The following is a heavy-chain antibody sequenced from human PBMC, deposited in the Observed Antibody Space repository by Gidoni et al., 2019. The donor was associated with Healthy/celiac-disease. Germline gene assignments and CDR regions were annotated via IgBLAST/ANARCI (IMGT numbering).Heavy chain of an antibody. CDR1: VFTFSSYA. Sequence: QVQLVESGGGVVQPGRSLRLSCAASVFTFSSYAMHWVRQAPGKGLEWVAVISYDGSNKYYADSVKGRFTISRDNSKNTLYLQMNSLRAEDTAVYYCARDCMGGWLVPVNYYYYYGMDVWGQGTTVTVSS. CDR2: ISYDGSNK. D-gene: IGHD6-19*01. J-gene: IGHJ6*02. V-gene: IGHV3-30-3*01. CDR3: ARDCMGGWLVPVNYYYYYGMDV.